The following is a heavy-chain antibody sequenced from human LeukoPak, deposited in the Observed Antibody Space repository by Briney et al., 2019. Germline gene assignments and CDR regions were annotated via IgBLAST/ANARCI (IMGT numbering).Heavy chain of an antibody. V-gene: IGHV4-4*07. D-gene: IGHD2-2*01. CDR3: ARTILPAQNAGAFDI. CDR2: THTSGRT. CDR1: GDSIHNHI. Sequence: SETLSLTCTVSGDSIHNHIWNWIRQPAGKGLEFVGRTHTSGRTDYNPSLRGRLTMSLDTSQNQFSLRLTSVTAADTAVYYCARTILPAQNAGAFDIWGPGTMVTVAS. J-gene: IGHJ3*02.